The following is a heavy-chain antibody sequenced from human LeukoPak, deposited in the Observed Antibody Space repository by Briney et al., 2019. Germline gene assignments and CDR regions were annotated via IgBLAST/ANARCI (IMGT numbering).Heavy chain of an antibody. V-gene: IGHV1-46*01. CDR3: ARDNSVGDNAWWFDP. Sequence: GASVKVSCKVSGYTLTELSMHWVRQAPGQGLEWMGLINPTGGSTGYAQKFQGRVTMTRDMSTSTDYMELSSLSSEDTAIYYCARDNSVGDNAWWFDPWGQGTLVTVSS. CDR1: GYTLTELS. CDR2: INPTGGST. D-gene: IGHD1-26*01. J-gene: IGHJ5*02.